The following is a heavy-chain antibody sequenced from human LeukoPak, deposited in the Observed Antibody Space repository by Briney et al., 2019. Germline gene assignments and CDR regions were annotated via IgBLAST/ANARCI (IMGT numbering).Heavy chain of an antibody. CDR3: ARRYYFVSGSYYPFDF. CDR1: GGSISDNDYS. Sequence: PSETLSLTCNVSGGSISDNDYSWDWIRQPPGKGLEWTGCIYYSGTTYSNPSLKSRISISVDTSKSQFSLKLRSVTAADTAVYYCARRYYFVSGSYYPFDFWGQGTLVNVSS. D-gene: IGHD3-10*01. CDR2: IYYSGTT. V-gene: IGHV4-39*01. J-gene: IGHJ4*02.